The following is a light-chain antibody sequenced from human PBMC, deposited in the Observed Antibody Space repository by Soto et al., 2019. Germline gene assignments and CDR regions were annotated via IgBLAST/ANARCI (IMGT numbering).Light chain of an antibody. J-gene: IGKJ1*01. Sequence: EIVMTQSPATLSVSPGETATLSCRASQSVSNNVAWYQQKPGQAPRLLILGASIRAAGIPARFSGSGSGTDFTLTISRLEPEDFAVYYCQQYGSSGTFGQGTKVDI. CDR2: GAS. V-gene: IGKV3-20*01. CDR1: QSVSNN. CDR3: QQYGSSGT.